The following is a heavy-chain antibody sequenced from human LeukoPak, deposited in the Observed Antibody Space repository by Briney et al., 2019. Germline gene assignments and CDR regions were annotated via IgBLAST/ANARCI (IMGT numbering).Heavy chain of an antibody. Sequence: ASVKVSCKASGYTFTSYDINWVRQATGQGLEGMGWMNPNSGNTGYAQKFQGRVTMTRNTSISTAYMELSSLRSEDTAVYYCARGQDYSNYFSYYYYMDVWGKGTTVTVSS. CDR2: MNPNSGNT. J-gene: IGHJ6*03. V-gene: IGHV1-8*01. CDR3: ARGQDYSNYFSYYYYMDV. CDR1: GYTFTSYD. D-gene: IGHD4-11*01.